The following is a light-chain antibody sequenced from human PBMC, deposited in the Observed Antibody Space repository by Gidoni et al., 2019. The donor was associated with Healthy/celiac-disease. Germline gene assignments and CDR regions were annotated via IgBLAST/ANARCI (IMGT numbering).Light chain of an antibody. V-gene: IGKV4-1*01. CDR1: QSVLYSSNNKNY. Sequence: DIVMPQSPYSLSVSLGERATINCKSSQSVLYSSNNKNYLAWYQQKPGQPPKLLIYWASTRESGVPDRFSGSGSGTDFTLTISSLQAEDVAVYYCQQYYSTPPVTFGQGTRLEIK. J-gene: IGKJ5*01. CDR2: WAS. CDR3: QQYYSTPPVT.